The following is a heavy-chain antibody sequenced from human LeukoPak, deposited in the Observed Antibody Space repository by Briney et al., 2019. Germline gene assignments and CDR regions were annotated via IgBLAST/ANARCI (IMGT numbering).Heavy chain of an antibody. J-gene: IGHJ6*02. V-gene: IGHV3-33*01. CDR2: IWYDGSNK. CDR1: GFTFSSYG. Sequence: GGSLRLSCAASGFTFSSYGMHWVRQAPGKGLEWVAVIWYDGSNKYYADSVKGRFTISRDNSKNTLYLQMNSLRAEDTAVYYCARENFPSRSPYYYYGMDVWGQGTTVTVSS. CDR3: ARENFPSRSPYYYYGMDV.